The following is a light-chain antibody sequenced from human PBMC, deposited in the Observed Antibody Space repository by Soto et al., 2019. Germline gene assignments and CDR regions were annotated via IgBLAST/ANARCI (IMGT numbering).Light chain of an antibody. J-gene: IGKJ1*01. CDR1: QSVSSN. CDR3: QQYNNWPRT. Sequence: ELVLTQSPATQSSSPGERATLCCXASQSVSSNLAWYQQKPGQAPRLLIYGASTRATGIPARFSGSGSGTEFTLTISSLQSEDFAVYYCQQYNNWPRTFGQGTKVDNK. V-gene: IGKV3-15*01. CDR2: GAS.